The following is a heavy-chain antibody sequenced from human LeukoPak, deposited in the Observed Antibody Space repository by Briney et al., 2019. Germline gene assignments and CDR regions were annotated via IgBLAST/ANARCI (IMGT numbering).Heavy chain of an antibody. D-gene: IGHD3-22*01. Sequence: GRSLRLSCEASGFTFSTYWMHWVRQAPGKELVWVSRTKSDGKTNYADSVKGRFTISRDNAKHTVSLQMDSLRAEDTGVYYCARAPSEVGGYYPEYFRHWGQGTLVTVSS. CDR3: ARAPSEVGGYYPEYFRH. V-gene: IGHV3-74*01. CDR2: TKSDGKT. J-gene: IGHJ1*01. CDR1: GFTFSTYW.